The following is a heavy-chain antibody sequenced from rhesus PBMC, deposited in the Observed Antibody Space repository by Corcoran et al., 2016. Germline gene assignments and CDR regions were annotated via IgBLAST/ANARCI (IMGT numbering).Heavy chain of an antibody. CDR3: AATSGSSGWSGFDY. D-gene: IGHD6S26*01. CDR1: GDSVSSNSAT. CDR2: TNNRSKCNN. V-gene: IGHV6-1*01. J-gene: IGHJ4*01. Sequence: QVQLQESGPGLVKPSQTLSLTCAISGDSVSSNSATWNWIRQSPSRGLEWLGRTNNRSKCNNDDAQSVQNRIRRNPDTSKNQFSLQLNAVTPEDMAVYYCAATSGSSGWSGFDYWGQGVLVTVSS.